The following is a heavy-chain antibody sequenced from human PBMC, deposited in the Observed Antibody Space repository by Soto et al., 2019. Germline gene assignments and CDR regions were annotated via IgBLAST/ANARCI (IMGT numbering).Heavy chain of an antibody. D-gene: IGHD7-27*01. J-gene: IGHJ4*02. CDR2: INPSGDTT. CDR1: GYTFNAYS. CDR3: ARHWALDY. V-gene: IGHV1-46*02. Sequence: ASVKVSCKAAGYTFNAYSMHWLRQAPGQGLEWMGMINPSGDTTTYSQNFQGRASMTRDTSTTIVYRELSGLRSEDTAVYYCARHWALDYWGQGSLVTVSS.